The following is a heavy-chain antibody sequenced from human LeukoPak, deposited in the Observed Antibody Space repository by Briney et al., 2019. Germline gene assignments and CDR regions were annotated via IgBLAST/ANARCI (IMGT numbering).Heavy chain of an antibody. Sequence: SETLSLTCAVYGGSFSGYYWSWIRQPPGKGLEWIGEINHSGSTNYNPSLKSRVTISVDTSKNQFSLKLSSVTAADTAVYYCARHRYGGCFDYWGQGTLVTVSS. CDR1: GGSFSGYY. D-gene: IGHD4-23*01. CDR2: INHSGST. V-gene: IGHV4-34*01. CDR3: ARHRYGGCFDY. J-gene: IGHJ4*02.